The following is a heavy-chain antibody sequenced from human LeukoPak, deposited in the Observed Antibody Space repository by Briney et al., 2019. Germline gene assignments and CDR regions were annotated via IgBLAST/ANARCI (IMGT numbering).Heavy chain of an antibody. Sequence: PGGSLRLSCAASGFTFSSYAMHWARQAPGKGLEWVAVISYDGSNKYYADSVKGRFTISGDNSKNTLYLQMNSLRAEDTAVYYCARYDDYGDYGPLHYGMDVWGQGTTVTVSS. V-gene: IGHV3-30*04. CDR3: ARYDDYGDYGPLHYGMDV. CDR1: GFTFSSYA. J-gene: IGHJ6*02. CDR2: ISYDGSNK. D-gene: IGHD4-17*01.